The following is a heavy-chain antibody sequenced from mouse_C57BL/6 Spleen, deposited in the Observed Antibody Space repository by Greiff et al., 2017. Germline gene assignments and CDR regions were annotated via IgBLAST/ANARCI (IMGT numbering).Heavy chain of an antibody. CDR2: IDPSDSYT. V-gene: IGHV1-69*01. D-gene: IGHD4-1*01. Sequence: VQLQQPGAELVMPGASVKLSCKASGYTFTSYWMHWVKQRPGQGLEWIGEIDPSDSYTNYNQKFKGKSTLTVDKSSSTAYMQLSSLTSEDSAVYYCARLKTGTPYFGYWGQGTTLTVSS. CDR1: GYTFTSYW. CDR3: ARLKTGTPYFGY. J-gene: IGHJ2*01.